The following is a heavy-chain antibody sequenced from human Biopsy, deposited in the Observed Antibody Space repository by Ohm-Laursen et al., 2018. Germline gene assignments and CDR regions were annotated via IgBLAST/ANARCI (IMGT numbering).Heavy chain of an antibody. V-gene: IGHV3-11*01. CDR3: ARDGAGSYHDY. D-gene: IGHD3-10*01. CDR1: GFTFSDYY. CDR2: ISGSGTTI. J-gene: IGHJ4*02. Sequence: GSLRLSCAASGFTFSDYYMSWIRQAPGKGLEWLSYISGSGTTIFYADSVKGRFTVSRDNAKNSLYLQMNSLTVEDTAVYYRARDGAGSYHDYWGQGTLVTVSS.